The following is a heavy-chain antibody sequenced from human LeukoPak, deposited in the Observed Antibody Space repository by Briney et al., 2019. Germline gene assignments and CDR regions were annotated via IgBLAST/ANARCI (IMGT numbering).Heavy chain of an antibody. CDR1: GYTFTGYF. J-gene: IGHJ4*02. D-gene: IGHD3-3*01. CDR2: INPSGGST. CDR3: ARSYDFWSGYYYFDY. Sequence: ASVKVSCKASGYTFTGYFIHWVRQAPGQGLEWMGIINPSGGSTSYAQKFQGRVTMTRDMSTSTVYMELSSLRSEDTAVYCCARSYDFWSGYYYFDYWGQGTLVTVSS. V-gene: IGHV1-46*01.